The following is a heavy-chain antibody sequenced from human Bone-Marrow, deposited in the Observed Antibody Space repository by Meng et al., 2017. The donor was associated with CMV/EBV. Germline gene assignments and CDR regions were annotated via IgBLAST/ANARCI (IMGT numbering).Heavy chain of an antibody. Sequence: SVKVSCKASGYTFTSYGISWVRQAPGQGLEWMGGIIPILGIANYAQKFQGRVTITADKSTSTAYMELSSLRSEDTAVYYCACSAGPFGGLNYYGMDVWGQGTTVTVSS. CDR1: GYTFTSYG. D-gene: IGHD3-10*02. CDR2: IIPILGIA. CDR3: ACSAGPFGGLNYYGMDV. V-gene: IGHV1-69*10. J-gene: IGHJ6*02.